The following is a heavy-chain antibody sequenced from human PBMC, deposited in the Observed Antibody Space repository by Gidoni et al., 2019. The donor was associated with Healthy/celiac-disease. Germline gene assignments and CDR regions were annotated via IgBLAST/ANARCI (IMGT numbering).Heavy chain of an antibody. D-gene: IGHD3-22*01. V-gene: IGHV1-46*01. J-gene: IGHJ4*02. CDR1: GYTFTSYY. CDR3: ARDAYYDSSGYRQPIFYYFDY. CDR2: INPSGGST. Sequence: QVQLVQSGAEVTKPGASVKVSCKASGYTFTSYYMHWVRQAPGQGLEWMGIINPSGGSTSYAQKFQGRVTMTRDTSTSTVYMELSSLRSEDTAVYYCARDAYYDSSGYRQPIFYYFDYWGQGTLVTVSS.